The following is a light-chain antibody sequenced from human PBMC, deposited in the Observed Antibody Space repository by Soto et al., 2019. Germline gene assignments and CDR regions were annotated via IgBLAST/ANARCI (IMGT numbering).Light chain of an antibody. CDR1: QSVNSDY. V-gene: IGKV3-20*01. CDR3: QQYDRSLQFT. Sequence: EIVLTQSPGTLSLSPGERATLSCRASQSVNSDYLAWYQLKPGQAPRLLIYGASSRATGIPDRFSGSGSGTDFTLTISRLEPEDFAVYCCQQYDRSLQFTFGPGTKVDI. J-gene: IGKJ3*01. CDR2: GAS.